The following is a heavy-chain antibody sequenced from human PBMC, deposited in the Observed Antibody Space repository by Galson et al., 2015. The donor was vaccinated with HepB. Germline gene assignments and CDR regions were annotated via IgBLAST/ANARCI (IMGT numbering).Heavy chain of an antibody. J-gene: IGHJ6*02. Sequence: SLRLSCAASGFTFSSYAMHWVRQAPGKGLEWVAVISYDGSNKYYADSVKGRFTISRDNSKNTLYLQMNSLRAEDTAVYYCARDRRITMVRGVYYGMDVWGQGTTVTVSS. D-gene: IGHD3-10*01. CDR3: ARDRRITMVRGVYYGMDV. CDR1: GFTFSSYA. V-gene: IGHV3-30*04. CDR2: ISYDGSNK.